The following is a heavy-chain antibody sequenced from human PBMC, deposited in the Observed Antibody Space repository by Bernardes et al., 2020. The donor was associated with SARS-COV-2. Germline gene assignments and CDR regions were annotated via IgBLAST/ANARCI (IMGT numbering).Heavy chain of an antibody. CDR1: GFTFSSYG. V-gene: IGHV3-33*01. Sequence: GGSLRLSCAASGFTFSSYGMHWVRQAPGKGLEWVAVIWYDGSNKYYADSVKGRFTISRDNSKNTLYLQMNSLRAEDTAVYYCARDVPHSVAGTLESDYWGQGTLVTVSS. J-gene: IGHJ4*02. D-gene: IGHD6-19*01. CDR3: ARDVPHSVAGTLESDY. CDR2: IWYDGSNK.